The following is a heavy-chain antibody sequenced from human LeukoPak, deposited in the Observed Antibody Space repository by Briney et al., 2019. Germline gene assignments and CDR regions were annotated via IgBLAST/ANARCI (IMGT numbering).Heavy chain of an antibody. CDR3: ARGNIAARRGENWFDP. CDR2: INSDSGGT. V-gene: IGHV1-2*02. D-gene: IGHD6-6*01. CDR1: GYTFTGDF. Sequence: GASVKVSCKASGYTFTGDFIHWVLQAPGQGLEWMGWINSDSGGTNYARKFQGRVTMTRDTSISTAYMELSSLRSDDTAVFYCARGNIAARRGENWFDPWGQGTLVTVSS. J-gene: IGHJ5*02.